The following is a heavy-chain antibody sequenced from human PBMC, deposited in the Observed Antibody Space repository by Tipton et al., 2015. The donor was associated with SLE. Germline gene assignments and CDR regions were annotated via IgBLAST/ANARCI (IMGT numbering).Heavy chain of an antibody. CDR1: GFTFSSYA. CDR3: AKDHGYSGSYLFDY. Sequence: SLRLSCTASGFTFSSYAMSWVRQAPGKGLEWVSAISGSGGSTYYADSVKGRFTISRDNSKNTLYLQMNSLRAEDTAVYYCAKDHGYSGSYLFDYWGQGTLVTVSS. V-gene: IGHV3-23*01. D-gene: IGHD1-26*01. J-gene: IGHJ4*02. CDR2: ISGSGGST.